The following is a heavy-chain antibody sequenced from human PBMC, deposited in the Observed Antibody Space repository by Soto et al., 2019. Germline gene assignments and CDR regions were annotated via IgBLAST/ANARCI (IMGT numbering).Heavy chain of an antibody. Sequence: GGSRRLSWAASGFTFSSDAMSWVRQAPWKGLEWVSAISGSGGSTYYADSVKGRFTISRDNSKNTLYLQMNSLRAEDTAVYYCAKGIAVAGRVSYAFDIWGQGTMVTVSS. D-gene: IGHD6-19*01. J-gene: IGHJ3*02. CDR1: GFTFSSDA. CDR2: ISGSGGST. CDR3: AKGIAVAGRVSYAFDI. V-gene: IGHV3-23*01.